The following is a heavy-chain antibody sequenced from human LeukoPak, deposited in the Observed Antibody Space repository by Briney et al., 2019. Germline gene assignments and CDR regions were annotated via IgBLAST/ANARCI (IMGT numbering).Heavy chain of an antibody. CDR1: GGSISSYY. J-gene: IGHJ4*02. CDR2: IHYSGST. V-gene: IGHV4-59*01. D-gene: IGHD5-18*01. CDR3: ARGRKYTSGYRVTELGSGYSDY. Sequence: SETLSFTCTVSGGSISSYYWSWIRQPPGKGLEWIGNIHYSGSTNYNPSLKSRVTISVDRSKNQFSLKLNSVTAADTAVYYCARGRKYTSGYRVTELGSGYSDYWGQGTLVTVSS.